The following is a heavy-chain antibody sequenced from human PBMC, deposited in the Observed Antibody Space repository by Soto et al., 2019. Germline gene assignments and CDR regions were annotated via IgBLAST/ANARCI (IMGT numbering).Heavy chain of an antibody. J-gene: IGHJ6*02. CDR2: IYPGDSES. CDR1: GYTFTNYW. Sequence: GESLKISCKASGYTFTNYWIEWVRQLPGKGLEWMGIIYPGDSESTYSPSFQGQVTLSADKSISTAYLHWSSLKASDTAMYYCARRGLDYYYAMDVWGQGTTVTVSS. D-gene: IGHD5-12*01. V-gene: IGHV5-51*01. CDR3: ARRGLDYYYAMDV.